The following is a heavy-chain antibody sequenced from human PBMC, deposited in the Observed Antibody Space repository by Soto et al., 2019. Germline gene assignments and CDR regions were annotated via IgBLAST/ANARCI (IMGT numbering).Heavy chain of an antibody. D-gene: IGHD3-3*01. Sequence: EVQLLESGGGLVQPGGSLRLSCAASGFTFGSHAMIWVRQAPGKGLEWVSAISGSGGSAYYADSVKSRFTISRDNSINTLYLQMNSLRAEDTALYYCAKEPSSDFWSAYYYFDYWGQGTLVTVSS. J-gene: IGHJ4*02. CDR1: GFTFGSHA. CDR2: ISGSGGSA. CDR3: AKEPSSDFWSAYYYFDY. V-gene: IGHV3-23*01.